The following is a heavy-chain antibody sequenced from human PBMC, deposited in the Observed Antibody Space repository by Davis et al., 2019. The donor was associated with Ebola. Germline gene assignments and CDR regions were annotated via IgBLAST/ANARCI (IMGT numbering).Heavy chain of an antibody. CDR3: VRGEDYCTSASCYDY. J-gene: IGHJ4*02. CDR2: MNPNSANT. V-gene: IGHV1-8*01. D-gene: IGHD2-2*01. Sequence: AASVKVSCKASGYTFTSYDINWVRQATGQGPEWMGWMNPNSANTGYARKFQGRATMTRDTSITTAYMELSSLTSEDTAVYYCVRGEDYCTSASCYDYWGQGTLVTVSS. CDR1: GYTFTSYD.